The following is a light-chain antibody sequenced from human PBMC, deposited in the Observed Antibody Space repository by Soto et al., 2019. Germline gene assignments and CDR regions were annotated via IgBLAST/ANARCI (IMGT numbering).Light chain of an antibody. CDR1: SGHSNYA. J-gene: IGLJ2*01. V-gene: IGLV4-69*01. Sequence: QLVLTQSPSASASLGASVKLTCTLSSGHSNYAIAWHQQQPEKGPRYLMRVNGDGSHNKGDGIPDRFSGSSSGAERYLTISSRQSEDEAYYYCQTWGTGIKVVFGGGTKLTVL. CDR3: QTWGTGIKVV. CDR2: VNGDGSH.